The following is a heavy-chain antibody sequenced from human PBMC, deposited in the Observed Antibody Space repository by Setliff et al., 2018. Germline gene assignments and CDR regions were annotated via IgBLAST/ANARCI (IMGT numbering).Heavy chain of an antibody. V-gene: IGHV3-48*03. CDR1: RSTFSGDD. J-gene: IGHJ4*02. CDR2: INTGDDII. CDR3: VRDSPIRLGVLHS. D-gene: IGHD2-8*02. Sequence: GGSLPLSCAGSRSTFSGDDMNWVRQAPGKGLEWISYINTGDDIIYYAPSVKGRFTISRDNAKNSLFLQMNSLRADDTAVYYCVRDSPIRLGVLHSWGQGTLVTVSS.